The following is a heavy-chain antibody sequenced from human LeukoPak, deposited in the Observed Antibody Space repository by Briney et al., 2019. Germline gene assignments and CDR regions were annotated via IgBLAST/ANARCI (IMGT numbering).Heavy chain of an antibody. CDR2: INPNSGGT. D-gene: IGHD3-10*01. Sequence: ASVKVSCKASGYTFTGYYMHWVRQAPGQGLGWMGWINPNSGGTNYAQKFQGRVTMTRDTSISTAYMELSRLRSDDTAVYYCARMGGRSGRNWFDPWGQGTLVTVSS. J-gene: IGHJ5*02. CDR1: GYTFTGYY. V-gene: IGHV1-2*02. CDR3: ARMGGRSGRNWFDP.